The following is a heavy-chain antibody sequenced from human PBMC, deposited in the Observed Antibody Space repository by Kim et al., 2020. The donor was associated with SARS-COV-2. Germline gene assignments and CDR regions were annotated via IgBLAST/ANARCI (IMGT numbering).Heavy chain of an antibody. CDR1: GFTFSSYD. D-gene: IGHD6-13*01. V-gene: IGHV3-13*04. CDR2: IGTAGDT. CDR3: AREMVRSSSWYNYYYGMDV. Sequence: GGSLRLSCAASGFTFSSYDMHWVRQATGEGLEWVSAIGTAGDTYYPGSVKGRFTISRENAKNSLYLQMNSLRAGDTAVYYCAREMVRSSSWYNYYYGMDVWGQGTTVTVSS. J-gene: IGHJ6*02.